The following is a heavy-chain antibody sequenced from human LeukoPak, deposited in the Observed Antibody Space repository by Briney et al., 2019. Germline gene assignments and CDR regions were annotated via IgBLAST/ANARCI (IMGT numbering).Heavy chain of an antibody. Sequence: PGGSLRLSCAASGFTFISYWMGWLRQAPGKGLVWVSRINIDGSDTTYADSVKGRFTISRDNAKSTLYLQMNSLRVEDTAVYFCARDRSPTNGGFDYWGQGTLVTVSS. D-gene: IGHD7-27*01. CDR2: INIDGSDT. J-gene: IGHJ4*02. CDR1: GFTFISYW. CDR3: ARDRSPTNGGFDY. V-gene: IGHV3-74*01.